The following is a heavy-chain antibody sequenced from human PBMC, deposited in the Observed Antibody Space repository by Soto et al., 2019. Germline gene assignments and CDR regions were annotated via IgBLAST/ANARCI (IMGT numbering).Heavy chain of an antibody. D-gene: IGHD3-9*01. Sequence: EVQLVESGGGLVKPGGSLRLSCAASGFTFSSYSMNWVRQAPGKGLEWVSSISSSSSYIYYADSVKGRFTISRDNAKNSLYLQMNSLRAEDTAVYYCARAEDLRYLLLDYWGQGTLVTVSS. J-gene: IGHJ4*02. V-gene: IGHV3-21*01. CDR3: ARAEDLRYLLLDY. CDR2: ISSSSSYI. CDR1: GFTFSSYS.